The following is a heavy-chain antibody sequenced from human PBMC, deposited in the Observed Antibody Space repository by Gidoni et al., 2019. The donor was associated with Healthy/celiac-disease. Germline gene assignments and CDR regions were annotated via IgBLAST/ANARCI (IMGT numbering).Heavy chain of an antibody. V-gene: IGHV3-33*01. D-gene: IGHD2-21*02. CDR3: ARDCTYGDCYSFWDIDFDY. J-gene: IGHJ4*02. CDR2: IWYDGSNK. CDR1: GFTFRSYG. Sequence: QVQLVESGGGVVQPGRSLRLSCAASGFTFRSYGMHWVRQAPGKGLEWVAVIWYDGSNKYYADSVKGRFTISRDNSKNTLYLQMNSLRAEDTAVYYCARDCTYGDCYSFWDIDFDYWGQGTLVTVSS.